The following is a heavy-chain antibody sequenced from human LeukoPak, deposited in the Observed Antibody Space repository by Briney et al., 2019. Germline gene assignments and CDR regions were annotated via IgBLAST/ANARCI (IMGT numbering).Heavy chain of an antibody. J-gene: IGHJ4*02. CDR1: GGSISSSSYY. D-gene: IGHD6-19*01. Sequence: SSETLSLTCTVSGGSISSSSYYWGWIRQPPGKGLEWIGSIYYSGSTYYNPSLKSRVTISVDTSKNQFSLKLSSVTAADTAVYYCARLGDWYSSGWFADYWGQGTLVTVSS. CDR3: ARLGDWYSSGWFADY. CDR2: IYYSGST. V-gene: IGHV4-39*01.